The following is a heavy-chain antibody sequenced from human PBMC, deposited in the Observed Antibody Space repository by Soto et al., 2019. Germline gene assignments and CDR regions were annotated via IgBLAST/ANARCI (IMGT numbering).Heavy chain of an antibody. CDR3: GRAAMGGSSWPFDY. Sequence: QVQLQESGPGLVKPSGTLSLTCAVSGGSISSSNWWSWVRQPPGKGLEWIGEIYHSGSTNYNPSLESLVTIPVHKAKNQFSRKLSTVPAAATAVYYCGRAAMGGSSWPFDYWGQGTLVTVSS. J-gene: IGHJ4*02. D-gene: IGHD6-13*01. V-gene: IGHV4-4*02. CDR2: IYHSGST. CDR1: GGSISSSNW.